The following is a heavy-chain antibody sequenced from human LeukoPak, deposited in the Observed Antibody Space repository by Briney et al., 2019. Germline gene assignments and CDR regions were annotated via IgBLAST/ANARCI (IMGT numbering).Heavy chain of an antibody. D-gene: IGHD1-26*01. Sequence: GGSLRLSCAASGFTFSSYAMSWVRQAPGKGLEWVSAISGSGGSTYYADSVKGRFTISRDNSKNTLYLQMNSLRAEDTAVYYCVRDWEGTNWFDPWGQGTLVTVSS. V-gene: IGHV3-23*01. CDR2: ISGSGGST. CDR1: GFTFSSYA. J-gene: IGHJ5*02. CDR3: VRDWEGTNWFDP.